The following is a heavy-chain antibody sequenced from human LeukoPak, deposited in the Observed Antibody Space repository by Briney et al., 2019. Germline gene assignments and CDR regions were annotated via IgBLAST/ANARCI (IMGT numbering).Heavy chain of an antibody. CDR1: GFTFYDYA. CDR3: AKDRGSSLYYYYYMDV. V-gene: IGHV3-43*02. D-gene: IGHD6-13*01. CDR2: LSGDGGST. J-gene: IGHJ6*03. Sequence: PGGSLRLSCAASGFTFYDYAMHWVRQAPGEGLEWVSLLSGDGGSTFSADSVKGRFTISRDNSKNSLYLQMNSLTTEDTALYYCAKDRGSSLYYYYYMDVWGKGTTVTVSS.